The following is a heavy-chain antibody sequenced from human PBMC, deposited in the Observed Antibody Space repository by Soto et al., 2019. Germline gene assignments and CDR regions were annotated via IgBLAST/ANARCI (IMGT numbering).Heavy chain of an antibody. CDR2: IWYDGSQK. CDR1: GFNFSKFG. J-gene: IGHJ4*01. D-gene: IGHD3-16*01. CDR3: AKEVWGLYTFGRPLDN. Sequence: QAHLVESGGRVVQPGRSLRRSCAASGFNFSKFGMYWVRQAPGKGLEWVAVIWYDGSQKYYADSVKGRFTISRDNSNNTLYLQMSSLRAEDTAVYYCAKEVWGLYTFGRPLDNWGHGTLVTVSS. V-gene: IGHV3-33*07.